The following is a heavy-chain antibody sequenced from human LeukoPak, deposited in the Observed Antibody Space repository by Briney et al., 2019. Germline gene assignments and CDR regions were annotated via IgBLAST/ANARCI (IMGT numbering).Heavy chain of an antibody. CDR3: ARDQDYGDYDFDY. V-gene: IGHV3-21*01. CDR1: GFTFSSYN. D-gene: IGHD4-17*01. Sequence: PGGSLRLSCAASGFTFSSYNMNWVRQAPGKGLEWVSSISGSSSYIYYADSVKGRFTISRDNAKNSLYLQMNSLRAEDTAVYYCARDQDYGDYDFDYWGQGTLVTVSS. J-gene: IGHJ4*02. CDR2: ISGSSSYI.